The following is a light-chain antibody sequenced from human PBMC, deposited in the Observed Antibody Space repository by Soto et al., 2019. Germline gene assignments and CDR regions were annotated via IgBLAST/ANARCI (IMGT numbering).Light chain of an antibody. J-gene: IGKJ1*01. Sequence: DIQLTQSPAVLSASVGDTVTITCRASQALSNYLAWYQQKPGKAPKILIYHASSLETGVPSRFSGSGSGTEFTLTISSLQPDDFATYYCQHYNSYGTFGQGTKVDI. V-gene: IGKV1-5*01. CDR1: QALSNY. CDR2: HAS. CDR3: QHYNSYGT.